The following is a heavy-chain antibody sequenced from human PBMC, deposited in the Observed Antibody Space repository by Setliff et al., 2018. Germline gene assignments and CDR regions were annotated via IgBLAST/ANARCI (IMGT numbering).Heavy chain of an antibody. CDR3: VRYNWNFPDC. D-gene: IGHD1-7*01. Sequence: GGSLRLSCVGSDFTFSNSAMSWVRQAPGKGLEWVSTITDSGSKILYVDSVKGRLTISRDNARNTLYLQMNSLRVEDTAVYYCVRYNWNFPDCWGQGTLVTVSS. J-gene: IGHJ4*02. V-gene: IGHV3-23*01. CDR1: DFTFSNSA. CDR2: ITDSGSKI.